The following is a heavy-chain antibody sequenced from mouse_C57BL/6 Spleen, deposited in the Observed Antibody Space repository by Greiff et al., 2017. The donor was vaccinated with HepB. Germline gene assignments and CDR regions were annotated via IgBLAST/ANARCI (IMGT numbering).Heavy chain of an antibody. CDR2: INPNNGGT. Sequence: EVQLQQSGPELVKPGASVKMSCKASGYTFTDYNMHWVKQSHGKSLEWIGYINPNNGGTSYNQKFKGKATLTVNKSSSTAYMELRSLTSEVSAVYYCAMTVVPVPWYFDVWGTGTTVTVSS. CDR3: AMTVVPVPWYFDV. J-gene: IGHJ1*03. V-gene: IGHV1-22*01. CDR1: GYTFTDYN. D-gene: IGHD1-1*01.